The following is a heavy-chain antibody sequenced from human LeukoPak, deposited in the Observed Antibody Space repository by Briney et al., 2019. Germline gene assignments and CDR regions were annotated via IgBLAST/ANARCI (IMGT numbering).Heavy chain of an antibody. Sequence: GSLRLSCAASGFTVSSNYMSWVRQAPGKGLEWVSVIYSGGSTYYADSVKGRFTISRDNSKNTLYLQMNSLRTEDTAVYYCARADSAYAVPYGMDVWGQGTTVTVSS. J-gene: IGHJ6*02. CDR1: GFTVSSNY. D-gene: IGHD5-12*01. CDR3: ARADSAYAVPYGMDV. V-gene: IGHV3-53*05. CDR2: IYSGGST.